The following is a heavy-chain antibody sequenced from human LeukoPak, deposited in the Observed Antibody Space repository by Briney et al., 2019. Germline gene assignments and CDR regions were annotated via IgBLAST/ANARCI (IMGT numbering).Heavy chain of an antibody. CDR3: VSIQLRTSWFDP. Sequence: PSETLSLTCTVSGGSISSYYWSWIRQPPEKGLEWIGEINENGGTTYNPSLKSRVTISVDTSKNQFSLKLSSVTAADTAVYYCVSIQLRTSWFDPWGQGTLVTVSS. CDR1: GGSISSYY. V-gene: IGHV4-34*01. J-gene: IGHJ5*02. D-gene: IGHD1-1*01. CDR2: INENGGT.